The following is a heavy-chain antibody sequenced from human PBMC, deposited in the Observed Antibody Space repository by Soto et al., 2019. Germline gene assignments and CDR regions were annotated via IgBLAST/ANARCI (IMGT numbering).Heavy chain of an antibody. CDR3: SGAESPDTAYFSLY. CDR2: INWKSDI. CDR1: GFTFDDNA. J-gene: IGHJ4*02. Sequence: PGGSLRLSCAVSGFTFDDNAMHWVRQAPEKGLEWVSGINWKSDIGYEDSLKGRFTISRDNAENSLYLQMNSLRAEDTALYYCSGAESPDTAYFSLYWGQGTPVTVSS. V-gene: IGHV3-9*01. D-gene: IGHD1-26*01.